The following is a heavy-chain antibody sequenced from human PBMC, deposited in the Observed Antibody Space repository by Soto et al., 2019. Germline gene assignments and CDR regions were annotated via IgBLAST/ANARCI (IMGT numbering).Heavy chain of an antibody. CDR3: ARDEPYSSSWFDY. CDR1: GGSISSGSYY. V-gene: IGHV4-39*02. Sequence: QLQLQESGPGLVKPSETLSLTCTVSGGSISSGSYYRGWIRQPPGKGLEWIGSIYYSGNTYYNPSLKRRVTISVDTSKNQYSLKLSSVTAEDTAVYCCARDEPYSSSWFDYCGQGILVTVSS. J-gene: IGHJ5*01. D-gene: IGHD6-13*01. CDR2: IYYSGNT.